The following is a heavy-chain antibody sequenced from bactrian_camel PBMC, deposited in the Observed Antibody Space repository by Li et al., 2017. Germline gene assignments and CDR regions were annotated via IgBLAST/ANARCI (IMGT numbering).Heavy chain of an antibody. V-gene: IGHV3S1*01. D-gene: IGHD1*01. Sequence: VQLVESGGGSVQAGGSLRLSCAASGYTFSRSCMGWFRQAPGKEREGVAAVYTGGGRTYYGDSVKGRFTISRDNTKNTLYLQMNNLKSEDTAMYYCAVDPPVSWYTDGDCVKEVYNYWGQGTQVTVS. CDR2: VYTGGGRT. J-gene: IGHJ4*01. CDR1: GYTFSRSC. CDR3: AVDPPVSWYTDGDCVKEVYNY.